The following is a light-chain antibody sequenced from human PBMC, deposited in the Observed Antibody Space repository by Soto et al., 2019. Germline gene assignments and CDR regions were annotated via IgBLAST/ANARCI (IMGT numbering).Light chain of an antibody. CDR2: AES. CDR1: QSISSY. V-gene: IGKV1-39*01. J-gene: IGKJ2*01. CDR3: QQSYSTPYT. Sequence: DIQMTQSPSSLSASVGDRVTITCRASQSISSYLNWYQQKPGKAPQLLIYAESSLHTGVPARFSGSGSGTDFTLTISSLQPEDFATYYCQQSYSTPYTFGQGTKLEIK.